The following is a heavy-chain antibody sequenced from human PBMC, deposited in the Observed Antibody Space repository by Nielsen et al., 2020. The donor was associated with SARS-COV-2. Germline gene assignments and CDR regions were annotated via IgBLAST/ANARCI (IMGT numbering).Heavy chain of an antibody. CDR1: SGSFSEYY. Sequence: SETLSLTCTVYSGSFSEYYWNWIRQSPGKGLEWIGKVDPGGGTNYNPSLKSRVTISVDKSKNQFSLKLSSVTAADTAVYYCARTVTDAFDIWGQGTMVTVSS. J-gene: IGHJ3*02. V-gene: IGHV4-34*01. CDR3: ARTVTDAFDI. D-gene: IGHD4-17*01. CDR2: VDPGGGT.